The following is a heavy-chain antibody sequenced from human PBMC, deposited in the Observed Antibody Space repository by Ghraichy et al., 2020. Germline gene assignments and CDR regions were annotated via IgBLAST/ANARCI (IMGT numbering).Heavy chain of an antibody. CDR1: GGSISSGGYS. V-gene: IGHV4-30-2*01. J-gene: IGHJ4*02. D-gene: IGHD6-19*01. CDR3: ARAVDSSGWSRGPVDY. Sequence: SETLSLTCAVSGGSISSGGYSWSWIRQPPGKGLEWIGYIYHSGSTYYNPSLKSRVTISVDRSKNQFSLKLSSVTAADTAVYYCARAVDSSGWSRGPVDYWGQGTLVTVSS. CDR2: IYHSGST.